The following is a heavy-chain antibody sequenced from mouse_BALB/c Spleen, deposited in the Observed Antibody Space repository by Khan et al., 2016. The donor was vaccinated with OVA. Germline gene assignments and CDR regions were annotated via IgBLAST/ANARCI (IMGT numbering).Heavy chain of an antibody. CDR1: GFTFTDYY. D-gene: IGHD1-2*01. CDR3: AMDGGQYYGYDAMDY. V-gene: IGHV7-3*02. Sequence: EVELVESGGGLIQPGGSLRLSCATSGFTFTDYYMSWVRQPPGKALEWLGFIRNKANYYTTEYITSVKGRFTISRDDSQSILYLQMNTLRAEDSATYFYAMDGGQYYGYDAMDYWGQGTSVTVSS. CDR2: IRNKANYYTT. J-gene: IGHJ4*01.